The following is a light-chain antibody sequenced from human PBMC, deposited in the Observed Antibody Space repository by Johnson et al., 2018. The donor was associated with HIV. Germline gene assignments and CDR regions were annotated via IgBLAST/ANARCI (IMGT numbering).Light chain of an antibody. Sequence: QSVLTQPPSVSATPGQKVTISCSGSSSNIENNYVSWYQQLPETAPKLLIYDNNKRPSGIPDRFSGSKSGTSATLGITGLQPGDEADYYCGSWDSSLSAPHYVFGTGTNVTVL. J-gene: IGLJ1*01. V-gene: IGLV1-51*01. CDR3: GSWDSSLSAPHYV. CDR1: SSNIENNY. CDR2: DNN.